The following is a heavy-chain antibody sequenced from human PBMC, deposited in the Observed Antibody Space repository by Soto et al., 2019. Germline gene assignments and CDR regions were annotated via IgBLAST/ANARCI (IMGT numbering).Heavy chain of an antibody. Sequence: ASVKVSCKASGYTFTDYYIHWVRQAPGQGLEWLGWINPNTGATNYAQKLQGRVTMTTDTSTSTAYMELRSLRSDDTAVYYCARERMVAAAGSYYYGMDVWGQGTTVTVSS. CDR3: ARERMVAAAGSYYYGMDV. J-gene: IGHJ6*02. V-gene: IGHV1-2*02. D-gene: IGHD6-13*01. CDR1: GYTFTDYY. CDR2: INPNTGAT.